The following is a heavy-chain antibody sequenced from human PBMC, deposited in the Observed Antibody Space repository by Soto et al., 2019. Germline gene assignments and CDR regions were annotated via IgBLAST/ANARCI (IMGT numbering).Heavy chain of an antibody. CDR3: ARSSGSAYWFDP. J-gene: IGHJ5*02. V-gene: IGHV1-18*01. CDR1: GYTFTSYG. CDR2: TSAYNGNT. Sequence: QVQLLQSGAEVKKPGASVKVSCKASGYTFTSYGISWVRQAPGQGLEWMGWTSAYNGNTNYAQKLQGRVTMTTDTSTSTAYLELRSLRSPDTAVFYCARSSGSAYWFDPWGQGTLVTVSS. D-gene: IGHD6-6*01.